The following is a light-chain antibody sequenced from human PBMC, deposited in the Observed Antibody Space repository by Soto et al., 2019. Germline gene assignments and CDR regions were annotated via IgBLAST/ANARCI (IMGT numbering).Light chain of an antibody. CDR1: QTISSW. Sequence: IQMTQSPSTLSGSVGDRVTITCRASQTISSWLAWYQQKPGKAPKLLIYKASSLESGVPSRFSGSGSGTEFTLAISSLQADDFATYYCQQYKSYSLTFGGGTKVDIK. J-gene: IGKJ4*01. CDR2: KAS. V-gene: IGKV1-5*03. CDR3: QQYKSYSLT.